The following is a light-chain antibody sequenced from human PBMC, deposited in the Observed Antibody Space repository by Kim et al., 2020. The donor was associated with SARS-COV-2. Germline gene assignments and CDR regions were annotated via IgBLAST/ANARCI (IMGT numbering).Light chain of an antibody. Sequence: GRQLTTTCPRSGGCMAGNYVQWYQQHPGGAPPTVIYEDNQRPSVVPDRFSGSIDSSSTSASLTISGLKTEDEADYYCQSYDSSNWVFGGGTKLTVL. J-gene: IGLJ3*02. CDR1: GGCMAGNY. V-gene: IGLV6-57*03. CDR3: QSYDSSNWV. CDR2: EDN.